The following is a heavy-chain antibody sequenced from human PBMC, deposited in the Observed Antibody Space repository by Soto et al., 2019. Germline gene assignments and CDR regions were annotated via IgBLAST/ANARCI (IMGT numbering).Heavy chain of an antibody. CDR3: AKSGSGSYYRGPYYFDY. J-gene: IGHJ4*02. D-gene: IGHD3-10*01. CDR2: ISYDGSNK. V-gene: IGHV3-30*18. Sequence: PGGSLRLSCAASGSTFSSYGMHWVRQAPGKGLEWVAVISYDGSNKYYADSVKGRFTISRDNSKNTLYLQMNSLRAEDTAVYYCAKSGSGSYYRGPYYFDYWGQGTLVTVSS. CDR1: GSTFSSYG.